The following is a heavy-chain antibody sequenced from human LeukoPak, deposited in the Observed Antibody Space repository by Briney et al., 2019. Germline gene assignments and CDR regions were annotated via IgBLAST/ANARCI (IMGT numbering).Heavy chain of an antibody. CDR2: MNPNSGNT. Sequence: ASVKVSCKASGYTFTSYDINWVRQATGQGLEWMGWMNPNSGNTGYAQKFQGRVTMTRNTSISTAYMELSSLRSEDTAVYYCARWAMVRGVIIYYYYGMDVWGQGTTVTVPS. CDR3: ARWAMVRGVIIYYYYGMDV. J-gene: IGHJ6*02. D-gene: IGHD3-10*01. CDR1: GYTFTSYD. V-gene: IGHV1-8*01.